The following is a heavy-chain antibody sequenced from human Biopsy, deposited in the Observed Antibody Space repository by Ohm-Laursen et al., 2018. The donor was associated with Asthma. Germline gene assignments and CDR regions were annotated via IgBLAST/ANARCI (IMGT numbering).Heavy chain of an antibody. CDR1: GGSISSGSHY. J-gene: IGHJ4*02. D-gene: IGHD3-22*01. CDR2: ISYSGST. V-gene: IGHV4-61*01. CDR3: ARAQDYYDSRGYYRSFDY. Sequence: TLSLTCPVSGGSISSGSHYWSWIRQPPGKGLEWIGYISYSGSTNYNPSLKSRVTISVDTSKNQFSLKLSSVTAADTAVYYCARAQDYYDSRGYYRSFDYWGQGTLVTVSS.